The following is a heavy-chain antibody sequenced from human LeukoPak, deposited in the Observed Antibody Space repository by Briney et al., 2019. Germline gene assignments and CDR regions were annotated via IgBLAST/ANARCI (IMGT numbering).Heavy chain of an antibody. Sequence: PGGSLRLSCAASGFTFSSYAMSWVRQAPGKGLEWVSAISGSGGSTYYADSVKGRFTISRDNSKNTLYLQMNSLRAEDTAVYYCAYSGRAYDSSGYYSFDYWGQGTLVTVSS. CDR1: GFTFSSYA. J-gene: IGHJ4*02. CDR3: AYSGRAYDSSGYYSFDY. V-gene: IGHV3-23*01. CDR2: ISGSGGST. D-gene: IGHD3-22*01.